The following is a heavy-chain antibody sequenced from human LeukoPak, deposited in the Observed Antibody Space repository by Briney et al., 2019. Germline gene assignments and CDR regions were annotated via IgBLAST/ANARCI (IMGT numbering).Heavy chain of an antibody. CDR1: GFTFSSYG. Sequence: GGSLRLSCAASGFTFSSYGMHWVRQAPGKGLEWVAVIWYDGSNKYYADSVKGRFTISRDNSKNTLYLQMNSLRAEDTAVYYCARPRRRGSGAFDIWGQGTMVTVSS. V-gene: IGHV3-33*01. CDR2: IWYDGSNK. J-gene: IGHJ3*02. D-gene: IGHD6-25*01. CDR3: ARPRRRGSGAFDI.